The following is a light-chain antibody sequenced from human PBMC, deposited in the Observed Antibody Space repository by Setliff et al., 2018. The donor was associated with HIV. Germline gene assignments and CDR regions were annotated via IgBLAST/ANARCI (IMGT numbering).Light chain of an antibody. CDR2: DVT. V-gene: IGLV2-11*01. CDR3: CSYARGTTYV. J-gene: IGLJ1*01. CDR1: SSDVGAYNY. Sequence: QSALTQPRSVSGSPGQSVTLSCTGSSSDVGAYNYVSWYQQHPGKAPKLIIYDVTNRPSGVSNSFSGSKSGNTAALTISGLRAEDEGDYYCCSYARGTTYVFGTGTKVTVL.